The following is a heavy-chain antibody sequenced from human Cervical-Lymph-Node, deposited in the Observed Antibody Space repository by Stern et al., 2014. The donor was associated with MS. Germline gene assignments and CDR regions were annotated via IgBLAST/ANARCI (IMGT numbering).Heavy chain of an antibody. CDR3: AREVAGHRLGMMDV. CDR1: GNTFTRYY. J-gene: IGHJ6*02. CDR2: INPSAGST. Sequence: VHLVESGAEVKKPGASVKGSCKASGNTFTRYYIHWVRQAPGQGLEWMGIINPSAGSTSYAQKFQGRVTMTRDTSTSTVYMELSSLRSEDTAVYYCAREVAGHRLGMMDVWGQGTTVTVSS. V-gene: IGHV1-46*01. D-gene: IGHD6-19*01.